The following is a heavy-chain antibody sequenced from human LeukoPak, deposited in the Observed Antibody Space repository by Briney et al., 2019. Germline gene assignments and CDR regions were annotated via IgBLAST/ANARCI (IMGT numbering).Heavy chain of an antibody. V-gene: IGHV4-59*01. CDR3: ARVKLWFDY. D-gene: IGHD3-10*01. Sequence: RASETLSLTCTVSGGSISNYYWSWIRQPPGKGLEWIGYIYYSGSPNYNPSLKSRVTISVDTSKNQFSLKLSSVTAADTAVYYCARVKLWFDYWGQGTLVTVSS. CDR2: IYYSGSP. J-gene: IGHJ4*02. CDR1: GGSISNYY.